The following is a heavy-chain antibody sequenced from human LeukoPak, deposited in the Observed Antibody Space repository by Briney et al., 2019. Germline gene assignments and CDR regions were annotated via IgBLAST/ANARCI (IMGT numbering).Heavy chain of an antibody. J-gene: IGHJ4*02. CDR2: MYHSGST. Sequence: ASETLSLTCTVPGGSISSYYWSWIRQPPGKGREWIGYMYHSGSTNYNPSLKSRVTISADTSKNQFSLNLSSVTAADTAVYYCARHVGEAYFGYWGQGTLVTVSS. CDR3: ARHVGEAYFGY. D-gene: IGHD3-16*01. CDR1: GGSISSYY. V-gene: IGHV4-59*08.